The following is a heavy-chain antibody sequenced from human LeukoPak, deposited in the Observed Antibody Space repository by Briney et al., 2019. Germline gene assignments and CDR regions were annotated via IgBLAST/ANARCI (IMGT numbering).Heavy chain of an antibody. CDR1: GYTFTGYY. CDR2: INPDSGGT. D-gene: IGHD2-2*01. J-gene: IGHJ3*02. V-gene: IGHV1-2*02. Sequence: ASVKVSCKASGYTFTGYYMHWVRQAPGQGLEWMGWINPDSGGTNSAQKFQGRVTKTRDTSISTAYMDLSRLRSDDTAVYYCARARSTSTPDAFDIWGQGTMVTVSS. CDR3: ARARSTSTPDAFDI.